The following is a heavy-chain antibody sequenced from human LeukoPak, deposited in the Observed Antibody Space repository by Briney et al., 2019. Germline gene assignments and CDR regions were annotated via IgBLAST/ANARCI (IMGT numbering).Heavy chain of an antibody. CDR1: GFTFSSYA. J-gene: IGHJ4*02. CDR3: AKQSVYDFWSGYLDY. D-gene: IGHD3-3*01. Sequence: GRSLRLSCAASGFTFSSYAMHWVRQAPGKGLEWVAVISYDGSNKYYADSVKGRFTISRDNSKNTLYLQMNSLRAEDTAVYYCAKQSVYDFWSGYLDYWGQGTLVTVSS. V-gene: IGHV3-30-3*02. CDR2: ISYDGSNK.